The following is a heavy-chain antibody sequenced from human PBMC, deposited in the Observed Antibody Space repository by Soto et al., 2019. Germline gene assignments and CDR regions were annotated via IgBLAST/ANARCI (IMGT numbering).Heavy chain of an antibody. D-gene: IGHD6-13*01. CDR3: ARLEYSSSWYYYYGMDV. CDR2: IIPIFGTA. Sequence: QVQLVQFGAEVKKPGSSVKVSCKASGGTFSSYAISWVRQAPGQGLEWMGGIIPIFGTANYAQKFQGRVTITADESTSTAYMELSSLRSEDTAVYYCARLEYSSSWYYYYGMDVWGQGTTVTVSS. V-gene: IGHV1-69*01. J-gene: IGHJ6*02. CDR1: GGTFSSYA.